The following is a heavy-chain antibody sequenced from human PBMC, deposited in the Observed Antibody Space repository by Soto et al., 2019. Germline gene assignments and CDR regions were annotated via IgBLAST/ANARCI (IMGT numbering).Heavy chain of an antibody. D-gene: IGHD2-15*01. Sequence: GGSVRLSCAASGFTFSSYSMNWVRQAPGKGLEWVSYISSSSSTIYYADSVKGRFTISRDNAKNSLYLQMNSLRAEDTAVYYCASRVVAATRSDAFDIWGQGTMVTVSS. CDR1: GFTFSSYS. J-gene: IGHJ3*02. V-gene: IGHV3-48*01. CDR2: ISSSSSTI. CDR3: ASRVVAATRSDAFDI.